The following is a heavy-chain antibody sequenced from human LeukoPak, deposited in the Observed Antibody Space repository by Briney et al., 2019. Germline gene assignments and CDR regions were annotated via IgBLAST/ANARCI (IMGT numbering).Heavy chain of an antibody. V-gene: IGHV3-49*03. Sequence: GGSLRLSCTASGFTFGDYAMSWFRQAPGKGLEWVGFIRSKAYGGTAEYAASVQGRFTIPRHYSKSIAYLQMNSLKIEDTAMYYCTRDAFAMAGYFDYWGQGTLVTVSS. J-gene: IGHJ4*02. CDR1: GFTFGDYA. D-gene: IGHD5-18*01. CDR2: IRSKAYGGTA. CDR3: TRDAFAMAGYFDY.